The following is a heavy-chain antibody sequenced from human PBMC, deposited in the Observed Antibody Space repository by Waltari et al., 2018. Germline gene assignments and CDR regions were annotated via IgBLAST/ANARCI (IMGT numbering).Heavy chain of an antibody. CDR2: IFYSGST. D-gene: IGHD3-10*01. CDR3: ARLDNYDSGSYGFDW. CDR1: GGSISSSRYY. V-gene: IGHV4-39*01. Sequence: QLQLQESGPGLGKPSETLSLTCTVSGGSISSSRYYWGWIRQPPGKGLEWIGSIFYSGSTYYNPSLKSRVTMSVDTSKNQFSLRLTSVTAADTAVYYCARLDNYDSGSYGFDWWGQGTLVTVSS. J-gene: IGHJ4*02.